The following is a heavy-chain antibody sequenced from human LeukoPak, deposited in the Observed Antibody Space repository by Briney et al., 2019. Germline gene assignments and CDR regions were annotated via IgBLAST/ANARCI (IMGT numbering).Heavy chain of an antibody. CDR3: ARQSYSSSWNLDY. CDR1: GGSISGYF. Sequence: SETLSLTCTVSGGSISGYFWTWIRQPPGKGLEWIGSIYYSGSTYYNPSLKSRVTISVDTSKNQFSLKLSSVTAADTAVYYCARQSYSSSWNLDYWGQGTLVTVSS. J-gene: IGHJ4*02. CDR2: IYYSGST. V-gene: IGHV4-39*01. D-gene: IGHD6-13*01.